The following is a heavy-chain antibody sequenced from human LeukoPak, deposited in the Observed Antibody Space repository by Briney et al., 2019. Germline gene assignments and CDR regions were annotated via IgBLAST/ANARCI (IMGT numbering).Heavy chain of an antibody. CDR1: GFTFSSYW. J-gene: IGHJ4*02. CDR3: ASQPIAAAGSRGDY. Sequence: GGSLRLSCAASGFTFSSYWMSWVRQAPGKGLEWVANVKQDGSEKYYVDSVKGRFTISRDNAKNSLYLQMNSLRAEDTAVYYCASQPIAAAGSRGDYWGQGTLVTVSS. V-gene: IGHV3-7*03. D-gene: IGHD6-13*01. CDR2: VKQDGSEK.